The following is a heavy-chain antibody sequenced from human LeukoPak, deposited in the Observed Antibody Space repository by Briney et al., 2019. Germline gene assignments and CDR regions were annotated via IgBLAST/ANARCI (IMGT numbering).Heavy chain of an antibody. CDR3: ARVEYGDSGSGY. V-gene: IGHV1-46*01. D-gene: IGHD4-17*01. CDR1: GYTFTNYY. Sequence: ASVKVSCTASGYTFTNYYIHWVRQAPGQGLEWMGLINPGGANTNYAQNFQGRVTMTRDTSTSTVYMELRSLRSDDTAVYYCARVEYGDSGSGYWGQGTLVTVSS. CDR2: INPGGANT. J-gene: IGHJ4*02.